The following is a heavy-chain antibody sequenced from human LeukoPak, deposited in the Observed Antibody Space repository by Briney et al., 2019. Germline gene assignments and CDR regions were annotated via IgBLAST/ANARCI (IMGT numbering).Heavy chain of an antibody. D-gene: IGHD3-10*01. CDR2: IYYSGST. CDR1: GGSISSGGYY. CDR3: ARHPSGTGWFDP. V-gene: IGHV4-31*03. Sequence: SQTLSLTCTVSGGSISSGGYYWSWIRQHPGKGLEWIGYIYYSGSTYYNPSLQSRVTISVDTSENQFSLKLSSVTAADTAVYYCARHPSGTGWFDPWGQGTLVTVSS. J-gene: IGHJ5*02.